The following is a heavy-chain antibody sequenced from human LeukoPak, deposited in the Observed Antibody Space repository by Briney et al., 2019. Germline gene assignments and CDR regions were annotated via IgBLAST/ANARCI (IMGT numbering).Heavy chain of an antibody. Sequence: GESLKISCKGSGHSFTNSWIGWVRQMPGKGLEWMGTIYPGDSNPRYSPSFQGQVTMSADKSITTAYLQWSSLKASDTAMYFCATLTSYDFWSGFQFPNYFDYWGQGTLVTVSS. J-gene: IGHJ4*02. CDR3: ATLTSYDFWSGFQFPNYFDY. CDR1: GHSFTNSW. CDR2: IYPGDSNP. D-gene: IGHD3-3*01. V-gene: IGHV5-51*01.